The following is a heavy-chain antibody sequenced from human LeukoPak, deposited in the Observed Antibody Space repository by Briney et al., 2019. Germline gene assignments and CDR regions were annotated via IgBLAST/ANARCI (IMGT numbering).Heavy chain of an antibody. J-gene: IGHJ4*02. CDR3: STTYYYDSSEGY. CDR1: GFTFSSYW. CDR2: IKSKTDGGTT. Sequence: GGSLRLSCAASGFTFSSYWMNWVRQAPGKGLEWVGRIKSKTDGGTTDYAAPVKGRFTISRDDSKNTLYLQMNSLKTEDTAVYYCSTTYYYDSSEGYWGQGTLVTVSS. D-gene: IGHD3-22*01. V-gene: IGHV3-15*07.